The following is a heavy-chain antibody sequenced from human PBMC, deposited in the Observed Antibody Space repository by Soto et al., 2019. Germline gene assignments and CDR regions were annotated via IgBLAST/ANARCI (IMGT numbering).Heavy chain of an antibody. J-gene: IGHJ6*02. CDR2: INPSGGST. CDR3: AREPIAVAVMTAYYYYGMDV. D-gene: IGHD6-19*01. V-gene: IGHV1-46*01. CDR1: GYTFTSYY. Sequence: SVKVSCKASGYTFTSYYMHWVRQAPGQGLEWMGIINPSGGSTSYAQKFQGRVTMTRDTSTSTVYMELSSLRSEDTAVYYCAREPIAVAVMTAYYYYGMDVWGQGTTVPVSS.